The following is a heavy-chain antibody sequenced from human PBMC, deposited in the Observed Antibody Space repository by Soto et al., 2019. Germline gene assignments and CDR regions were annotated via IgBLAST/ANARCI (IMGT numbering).Heavy chain of an antibody. Sequence: SETLSLTCTVSGGSISSGDYYWSWIRQPPGKGLEWIGYIYYSGSTYYNPSLKSRVTISVDTSKNQFSLKLSSVTAADTAVYYCARGVRYFVWLQGYYYYYGMDVWGQGTTVTVSS. J-gene: IGHJ6*02. CDR3: ARGVRYFVWLQGYYYYYGMDV. V-gene: IGHV4-30-4*01. CDR2: IYYSGST. CDR1: GGSISSGDYY. D-gene: IGHD3-9*01.